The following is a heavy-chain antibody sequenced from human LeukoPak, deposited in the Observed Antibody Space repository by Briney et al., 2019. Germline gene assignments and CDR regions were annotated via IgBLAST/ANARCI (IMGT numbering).Heavy chain of an antibody. D-gene: IGHD6-6*01. CDR3: AKDLEPLAARPGNY. V-gene: IGHV3-30*02. CDR2: IRYDGSNK. CDR1: GFTFSSYG. J-gene: IGHJ4*02. Sequence: PGGSLRLSCAASGFTFSSYGMHWVRQAPGKGLEWVAFIRYDGSNKYYADSVKGRFTISRDNSKNTLYLQMNSLRAEDTAVYYCAKDLEPLAARPGNYWGQGTLVTVSS.